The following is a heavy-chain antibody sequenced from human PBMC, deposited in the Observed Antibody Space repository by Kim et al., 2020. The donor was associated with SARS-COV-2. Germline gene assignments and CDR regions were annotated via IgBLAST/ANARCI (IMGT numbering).Heavy chain of an antibody. CDR1: GGPISTYY. CDR2: VYYNGES. J-gene: IGHJ5*02. Sequence: SETLSLTCTISGGPISTYYWTWIRQSPEKGLEWIGYVYYNGESVYNPSFKGRVSFSIDTPRTQFSLQLKSVTTADTAVYFCAREDPIQASINWLDRWGQGALVTVSS. D-gene: IGHD1-1*01. CDR3: AREDPIQASINWLDR. V-gene: IGHV4-59*13.